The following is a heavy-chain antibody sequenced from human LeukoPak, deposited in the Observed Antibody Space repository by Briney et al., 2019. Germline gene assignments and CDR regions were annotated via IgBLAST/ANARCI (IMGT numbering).Heavy chain of an antibody. CDR2: ISSSSYI. J-gene: IGHJ4*02. V-gene: IGHV3-21*01. D-gene: IGHD1-1*01. CDR3: ARDRPERRGYFGY. Sequence: GGSLRLSCAASGFTFSSYSMNWVRQAPGKGLEWVSSISSSSYIYYADSVKGRFTISRDNAKNSLYLQMNSLRAEDTAVYYCARDRPERRGYFGYWGQGTLVTVSS. CDR1: GFTFSSYS.